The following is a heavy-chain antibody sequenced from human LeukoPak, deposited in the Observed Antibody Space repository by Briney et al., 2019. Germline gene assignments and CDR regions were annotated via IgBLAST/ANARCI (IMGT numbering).Heavy chain of an antibody. V-gene: IGHV1-8*01. CDR3: SRASVYSSGWYSNY. D-gene: IGHD6-19*01. CDR2: MNPNSGNT. Sequence: ASVKVSCKASGYTFTSYDINWVRQAPGQGLEWMRWMNPNSGNTGYAQRFQGRITMTRNTSINTAYLELSSLTSDDTAIYYCSRASVYSSGWYSNYWGQGARVTVSS. CDR1: GYTFTSYD. J-gene: IGHJ4*01.